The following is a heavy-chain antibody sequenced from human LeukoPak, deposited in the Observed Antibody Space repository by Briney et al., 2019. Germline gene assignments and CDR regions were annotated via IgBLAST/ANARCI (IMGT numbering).Heavy chain of an antibody. Sequence: SETLSLTCAVYGGSFSGYYWSWIRQPPGKGLEWIGYIYYTGTTNYNPSLKSRVTISVDTSKNQFSLKVSSVTAADTGVYYCASKSTDHGELRFDYWGQGTLVTVSS. D-gene: IGHD4-17*01. CDR1: GGSFSGYY. J-gene: IGHJ4*02. V-gene: IGHV4-59*01. CDR2: IYYTGTT. CDR3: ASKSTDHGELRFDY.